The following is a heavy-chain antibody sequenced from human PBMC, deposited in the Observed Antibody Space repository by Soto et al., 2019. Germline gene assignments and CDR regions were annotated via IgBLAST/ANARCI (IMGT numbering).Heavy chain of an antibody. D-gene: IGHD6-19*01. V-gene: IGHV3-21*06. CDR2: ISDSGSDI. J-gene: IGHJ4*02. Sequence: GGSLRLSCAASGLTFSRADLSWVRQAPGKGLEWVAVISDSGSDIHYADSVKGRFTISRDNSKNTLYLQMNSLRAEDTAVYYCARDGDSYSSGWYFDYWGQGT. CDR3: ARDGDSYSSGWYFDY. CDR1: GLTFSRAD.